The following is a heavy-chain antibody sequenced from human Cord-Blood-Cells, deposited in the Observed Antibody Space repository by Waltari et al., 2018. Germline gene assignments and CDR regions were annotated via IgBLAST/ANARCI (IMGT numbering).Heavy chain of an antibody. CDR3: ARASDCSGGSCFDY. J-gene: IGHJ4*02. Sequence: EVQLVESGGGLVKPGGSLRLSCAASGFPFRSYSMNWGRQAPGKGLEWVSSISSSSSYIYYADSVKGRFTISRDNAKNSLYLQMNSLRAEDTAVYYCARASDCSGGSCFDYWGQGTLVTVSS. V-gene: IGHV3-21*01. CDR1: GFPFRSYS. CDR2: ISSSSSYI. D-gene: IGHD2-15*01.